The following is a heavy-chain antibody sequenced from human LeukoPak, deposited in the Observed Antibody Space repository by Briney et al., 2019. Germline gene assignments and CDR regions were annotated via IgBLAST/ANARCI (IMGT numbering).Heavy chain of an antibody. CDR1: GGSISSYY. V-gene: IGHV4-59*01. J-gene: IGHJ4*02. Sequence: SETLSLTCTVSGGSISSYYWSWIRQPPGKGLEWIGYISYSGSTNYNPSLKSRVTISVDTSKNQFSLKLSSVAAADTAVYYCARGSSGYSYGWGQGTLVTVSS. CDR3: ARGSSGYSYG. D-gene: IGHD5-18*01. CDR2: ISYSGST.